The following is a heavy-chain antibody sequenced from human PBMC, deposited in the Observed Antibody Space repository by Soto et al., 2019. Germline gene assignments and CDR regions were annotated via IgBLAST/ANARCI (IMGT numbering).Heavy chain of an antibody. V-gene: IGHV1-18*01. Sequence: QVQLVQSGGDVKTPGASVKVSCTTFRYTFTSHGIAWVRQAPGQVLEWRGWISTFNGKTDYAQKFQGRVTMTADTLTSTVHMELRSLRSDDAAVYYCARLLTEGATFREDAFDLWGQGTKVTVSS. CDR1: RYTFTSHG. D-gene: IGHD1-26*01. J-gene: IGHJ3*01. CDR3: ARLLTEGATFREDAFDL. CDR2: ISTFNGKT.